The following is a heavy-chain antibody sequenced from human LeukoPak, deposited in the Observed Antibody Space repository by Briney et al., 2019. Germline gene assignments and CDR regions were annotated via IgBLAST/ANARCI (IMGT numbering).Heavy chain of an antibody. V-gene: IGHV3-33*01. CDR1: GFSFSGYH. D-gene: IGHD5-24*01. J-gene: IGHJ4*02. CDR3: ARDQSGYNDQ. Sequence: PGGSLRLSCAASGFSFSGYHMHWVRQAPGKGLEWVAVIWYDGSKEYYADSVQGRFTISSDNSKSTLYLQMSSLRAEDTAVYYCARDQSGYNDQWGQGTLVTVSS. CDR2: IWYDGSKE.